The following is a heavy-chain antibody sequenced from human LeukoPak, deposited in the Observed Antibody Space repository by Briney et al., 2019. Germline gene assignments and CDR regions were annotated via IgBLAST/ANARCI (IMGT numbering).Heavy chain of an antibody. D-gene: IGHD3-10*01. CDR2: ISSSSSYI. V-gene: IGHV3-21*01. CDR3: ARDPRLLWFGELLFGDY. CDR1: GFTVSSNY. Sequence: GGSLRLSCAASGFTVSSNYMSWVRQAPGKGLEWVSSISSSSSYIYYADSVKGRFTISRDNAKNSLYLQMNSLRAEDTAVYYCARDPRLLWFGELLFGDYWGQGTLVTVSS. J-gene: IGHJ4*02.